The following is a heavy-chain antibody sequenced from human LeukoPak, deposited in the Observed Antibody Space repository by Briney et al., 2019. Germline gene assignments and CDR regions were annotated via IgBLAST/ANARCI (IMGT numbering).Heavy chain of an antibody. CDR3: TTYISGHH. CDR1: GFTFSGSD. V-gene: IGHV3-73*01. CDR2: ITTKATNYAT. D-gene: IGHD1-20*01. Sequence: GESLKISCAASGFTFSGSDIHWFRPAPGKGLEWVGRITTKATNYATAYGASVRGRFTISRDDSENTAYLQMKSLKVEDTAVYYCTTYISGHHWGQGALVTVS. J-gene: IGHJ5*02.